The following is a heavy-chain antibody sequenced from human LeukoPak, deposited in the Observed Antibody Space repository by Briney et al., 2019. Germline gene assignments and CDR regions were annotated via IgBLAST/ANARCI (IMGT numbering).Heavy chain of an antibody. CDR2: ISSNGGST. V-gene: IGHV3-64*01. J-gene: IGHJ4*02. Sequence: GGSLRLSCAASGFTFSSYAMHWVRQAPGKGLEYVSAISSNGGSTYYANSVKGRFTISRDNSKNTLYLQMGSLRAEDMAVYYCARMSYCGGDCYSNRFDYWGQGTLVTVSS. CDR1: GFTFSSYA. CDR3: ARMSYCGGDCYSNRFDY. D-gene: IGHD2-21*01.